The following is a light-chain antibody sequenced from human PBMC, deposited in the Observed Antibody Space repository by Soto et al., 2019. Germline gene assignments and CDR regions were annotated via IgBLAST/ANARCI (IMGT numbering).Light chain of an antibody. Sequence: THSPATLSASVGDRVTITCRASQSIRSYLAWYQQKPGQAPRLLIYGASSRATGIPDRFSGSGSGTDFTLTISRPEPEDFAVYYCQQYGSSPWTFGQGTKVDIK. CDR2: GAS. V-gene: IGKV3-20*01. CDR1: QSIRSY. CDR3: QQYGSSPWT. J-gene: IGKJ1*01.